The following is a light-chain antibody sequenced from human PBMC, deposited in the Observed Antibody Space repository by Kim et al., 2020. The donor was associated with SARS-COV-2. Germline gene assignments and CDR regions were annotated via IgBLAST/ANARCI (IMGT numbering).Light chain of an antibody. V-gene: IGKV1-5*01. CDR2: DAS. CDR1: QTISSW. J-gene: IGKJ1*01. Sequence: DIQMTQSPSTLSASVGDRVTITCRASQTISSWLAWYQHKPGKAPELLIYDASSLQSGVPSRFSGSGSGTEFSLTISSLQPDDFATYYCQQYYVSSGTFGPGTKVDIK. CDR3: QQYYVSSGT.